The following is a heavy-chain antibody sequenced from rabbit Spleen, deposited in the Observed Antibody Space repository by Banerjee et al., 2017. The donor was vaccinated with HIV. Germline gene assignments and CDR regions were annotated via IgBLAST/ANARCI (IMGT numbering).Heavy chain of an antibody. CDR3: ARNGGSPWLSGTYLHL. D-gene: IGHD4-2*01. CDR1: GFDLSSGYY. CDR2: IHTGDAST. V-gene: IGHV1S40*01. Sequence: QSLEESGGGLVKPGASLILTCKASGFDLSSGYYMCWVRQAPGKGLEWIGCIHTGDASTYYASWAKGRFTISKTSSTTVTLQMTSLTAADTATYFCARNGGSPWLSGTYLHLWGPGTLVT. J-gene: IGHJ4*01.